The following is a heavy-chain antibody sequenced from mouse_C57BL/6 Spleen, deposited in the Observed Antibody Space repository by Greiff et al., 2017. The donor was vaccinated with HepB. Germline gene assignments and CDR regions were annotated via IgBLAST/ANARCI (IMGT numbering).Heavy chain of an antibody. CDR1: GYTFTDYN. J-gene: IGHJ3*01. V-gene: IGHV1-18*01. Sequence: VQLQQSGPELVKPGASVKIPCKASGYTFTDYNMDWVKQSHGKSLEWIGDINPNNGGTIYNQKFKGKATLTVDKSSSTAYMEIRSLTSEDTAVYYCARDDGYYGGFAYWGQGTLVTVSA. D-gene: IGHD2-3*01. CDR2: INPNNGGT. CDR3: ARDDGYYGGFAY.